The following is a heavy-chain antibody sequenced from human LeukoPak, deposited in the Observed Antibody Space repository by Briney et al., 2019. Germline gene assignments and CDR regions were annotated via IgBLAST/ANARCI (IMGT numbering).Heavy chain of an antibody. Sequence: GGSLRLSCAASGFTFSSYAMSWVRQAPGKGLEWVSAISGSGGSTYYADSVKGRFTISRDNSKNTLYLQMNSLRAEDTAVYYCAKRQPPKYSNSWYWSPDYWGQGTLVTVSS. V-gene: IGHV3-23*01. J-gene: IGHJ4*02. CDR3: AKRQPPKYSNSWYWSPDY. CDR1: GFTFSSYA. CDR2: ISGSGGST. D-gene: IGHD6-13*01.